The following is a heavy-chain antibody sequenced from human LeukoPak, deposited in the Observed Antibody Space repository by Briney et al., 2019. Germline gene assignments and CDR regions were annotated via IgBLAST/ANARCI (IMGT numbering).Heavy chain of an antibody. D-gene: IGHD2-2*01. J-gene: IGHJ4*02. CDR1: GYTFTGYY. CDR3: AGTGPAARKD. CDR2: IWYDGSNK. V-gene: IGHV3-33*01. Sequence: SCKAPGYTFTGYYMHWVRQAPGKGLEWVAVIWYDGSNKYYADSVKGRFTISRDNSKNTLYLQMNSLRAEDTAVYYCAGTGPAARKDWGQGTLVTVSS.